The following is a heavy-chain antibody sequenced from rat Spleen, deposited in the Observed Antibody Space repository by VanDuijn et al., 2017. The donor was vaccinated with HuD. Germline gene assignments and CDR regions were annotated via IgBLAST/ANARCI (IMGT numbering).Heavy chain of an antibody. CDR1: GFTFSNYD. CDR2: ISYDGSST. J-gene: IGHJ4*01. V-gene: IGHV5-20*01. D-gene: IGHD1-4*01. CDR3: TTDRATRGMDA. Sequence: EVQLVESGGGLVQPGRSMKLSCAASGFTFSNYDMAWVRQAPTKGLEWVASISYDGSSTYYRDSVKGRFTISRDNTKSTLYLQMDSLRSEDTATYYCTTDRATRGMDAWGQGASVTVSS.